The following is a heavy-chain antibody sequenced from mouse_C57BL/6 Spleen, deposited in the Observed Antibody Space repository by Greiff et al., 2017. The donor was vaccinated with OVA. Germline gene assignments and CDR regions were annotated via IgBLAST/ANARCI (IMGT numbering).Heavy chain of an antibody. V-gene: IGHV7-3*01. Sequence: EVKVVESGGGLVQPGGSLSLSCAASGFTFTDYYMSWVRQPPGKALEWLGFIRNKANGYTTDYSASVKGRFTISRDYSQSILYLHMNARRAEDSATSYCASYNWDDWYFDVWGTGTTVTVSS. CDR1: GFTFTDYY. D-gene: IGHD4-1*01. CDR3: ASYNWDDWYFDV. J-gene: IGHJ1*03. CDR2: IRNKANGYTT.